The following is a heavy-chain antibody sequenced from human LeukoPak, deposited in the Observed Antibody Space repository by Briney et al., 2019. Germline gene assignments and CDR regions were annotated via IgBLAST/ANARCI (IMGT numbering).Heavy chain of an antibody. J-gene: IGHJ4*02. CDR1: GFTFSSYA. V-gene: IGHV3-23*01. CDR3: AKDSIWFGESNPVGY. CDR2: ISGSGGST. D-gene: IGHD3-10*01. Sequence: QSGGSVRLSCAASGFTFSSYAMSWVRQAPGKGLEWVSAISGSGGSTYYADSVKGRFTISRDNSKNTLYVQMNSLRAEDTAVYYCAKDSIWFGESNPVGYWGQGTLVTVSS.